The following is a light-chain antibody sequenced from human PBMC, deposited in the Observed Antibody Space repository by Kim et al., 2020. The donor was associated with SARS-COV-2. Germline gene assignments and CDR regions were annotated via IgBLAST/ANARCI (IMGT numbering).Light chain of an antibody. Sequence: SVGDRVTITCRARQSISSWLAWYQQKSGKAPKLLIYKASSLESGVPSRFSGSGSGTEFTLTISNLQPDDFATYYCQQYDSYSLTFGGGTKVDIK. CDR3: QQYDSYSLT. CDR1: QSISSW. CDR2: KAS. V-gene: IGKV1-5*03. J-gene: IGKJ4*01.